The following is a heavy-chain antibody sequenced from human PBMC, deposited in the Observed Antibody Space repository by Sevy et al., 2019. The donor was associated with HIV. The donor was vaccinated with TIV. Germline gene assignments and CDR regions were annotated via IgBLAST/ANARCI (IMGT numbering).Heavy chain of an antibody. CDR3: ATILPAGVPAEYFQH. V-gene: IGHV3-7*01. CDR2: INQGGSQE. Sequence: GGSQRLSCAASGLTFSSYWMTWVRQAPGKGLEWVANINQGGSQEYYVDSVKGRFTISRDNAKNSLYLQINSLRAEDTAVYYCATILPAGVPAEYFQHWGQGTLVTVSS. D-gene: IGHD2-2*01. CDR1: GLTFSSYW. J-gene: IGHJ1*01.